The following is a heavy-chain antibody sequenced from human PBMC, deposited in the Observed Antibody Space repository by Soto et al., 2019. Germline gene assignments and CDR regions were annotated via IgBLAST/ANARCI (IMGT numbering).Heavy chain of an antibody. V-gene: IGHV1-69*13. Sequence: GASVKVSCTASGYTFTSYGISWVRQAPGQGLEWMGGIIPIFGTANYAQKFQGRVTITADESTSTAYMELSSLRSEDTAVYYCARDRPEVVATPAPAPYYYYYGMDVWGQGTTVTVSS. CDR1: GYTFTSYG. CDR2: IIPIFGTA. CDR3: ARDRPEVVATPAPAPYYYYYGMDV. D-gene: IGHD5-12*01. J-gene: IGHJ6*02.